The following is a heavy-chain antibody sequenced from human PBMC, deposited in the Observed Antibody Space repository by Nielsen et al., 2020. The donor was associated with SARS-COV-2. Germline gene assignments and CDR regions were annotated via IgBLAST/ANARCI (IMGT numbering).Heavy chain of an antibody. V-gene: IGHV4-59*01. CDR3: ASGDYGSGRHLPDY. D-gene: IGHD3-10*01. CDR2: IYYSGST. Sequence: SETLSLTCTVSGGSISSYYWSWIRQPPGKGLEWIGYIYYSGSTNYNPSLKSRVTISVDTSKNQFSLKLSSVTAADTAVYYCASGDYGSGRHLPDYWGQGTLVTVSS. J-gene: IGHJ4*02. CDR1: GGSISSYY.